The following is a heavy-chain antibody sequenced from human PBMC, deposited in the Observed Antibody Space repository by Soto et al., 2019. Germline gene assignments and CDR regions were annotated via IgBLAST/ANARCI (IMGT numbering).Heavy chain of an antibody. CDR1: GYTFTSYW. V-gene: IGHV5-51*01. CDR2: IFHVDSDT. D-gene: IGHD5-18*01. Sequence: GESLKISCKGSGYTFTSYWIGWVRQMHGKGLEWMGIIFHVDSDTTYSPSFQGQVTISADKSITTAYLQWSSLKASDTAMYYCAIRGYTYGYYFSYWGQGTLVTVSS. J-gene: IGHJ4*02. CDR3: AIRGYTYGYYFSY.